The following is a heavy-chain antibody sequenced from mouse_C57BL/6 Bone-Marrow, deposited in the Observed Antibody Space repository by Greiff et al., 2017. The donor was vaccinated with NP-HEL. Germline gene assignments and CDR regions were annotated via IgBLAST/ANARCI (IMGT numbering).Heavy chain of an antibody. V-gene: IGHV1-61*01. J-gene: IGHJ4*01. CDR2: IYPSDSET. CDR3: ARSSYYYGSSPHYYAMDY. Sequence: QVQLQPGAELVRPGSSVKLSCKASGYTFTSYWMDWVKQRPGQGLEWIGNIYPSDSETHYNQHFKDKATLTVDKSSSTAYMQLSSLTSEDSAVYYCARSSYYYGSSPHYYAMDYWGQGTAVTVSS. CDR1: GYTFTSYW. D-gene: IGHD1-1*01.